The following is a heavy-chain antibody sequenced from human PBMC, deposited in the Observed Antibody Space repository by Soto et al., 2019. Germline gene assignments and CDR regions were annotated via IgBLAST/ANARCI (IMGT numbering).Heavy chain of an antibody. D-gene: IGHD6-19*01. V-gene: IGHV3-23*01. CDR3: ASRTSGWYFDY. J-gene: IGHJ4*02. Sequence: PGGSLRLSCTASGFTFSSYAMNWVRQAPGKGLEWVSVISGSGGSTYYADSVKGRFTISRDNSKNTLYVQMNSLRAEDTAVYYCASRTSGWYFDYWGQGTLVTVS. CDR1: GFTFSSYA. CDR2: ISGSGGST.